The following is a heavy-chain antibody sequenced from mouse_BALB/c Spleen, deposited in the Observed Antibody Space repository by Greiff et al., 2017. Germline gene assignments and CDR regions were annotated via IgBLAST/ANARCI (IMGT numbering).Heavy chain of an antibody. Sequence: EVQLQQSGAELVKPGASVKLSCTASGFNIKDTYMHWVKQRPEQGLEWIGRIDPANGNTKYDPKFQGKATITADTSSNTAYLQLISLTSEDTAVYYCAGGDYDFYYAMDYWGQGTSVTVSS. CDR1: GFNIKDTY. CDR2: IDPANGNT. V-gene: IGHV14-3*02. CDR3: AGGDYDFYYAMDY. J-gene: IGHJ4*01. D-gene: IGHD2-4*01.